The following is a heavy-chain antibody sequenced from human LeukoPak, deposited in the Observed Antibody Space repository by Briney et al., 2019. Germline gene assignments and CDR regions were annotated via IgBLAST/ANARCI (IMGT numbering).Heavy chain of an antibody. D-gene: IGHD3-16*01. CDR3: VRDLILVWTPGDDFDF. J-gene: IGHJ4*02. Sequence: GSLRLSCAASGFTFSGYWMHWVRQAPGKGLEWVSRINEDASIITYADSVKGRFIISRDNTKNSLYLQMNSLGAEDTAVYYCVRDLILVWTPGDDFDFWGQGTLVTVSS. CDR1: GFTFSGYW. V-gene: IGHV3-74*01. CDR2: INEDASII.